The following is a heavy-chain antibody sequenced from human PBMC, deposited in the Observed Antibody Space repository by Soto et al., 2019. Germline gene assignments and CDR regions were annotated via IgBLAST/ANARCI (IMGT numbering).Heavy chain of an antibody. CDR3: AREGIGYSSSWPDY. CDR2: IYYSGST. CDR1: GGSISSSSYY. J-gene: IGHJ4*02. D-gene: IGHD6-6*01. Sequence: SETLSLTCTVSGGSISSSSYYWGWIRQPPGKGLEWIGSIYYSGSTYYNPSLKSRVTISVDTSKNQFSLKLSSVTAADTAVYYCAREGIGYSSSWPDYWGQGTLVTVSS. V-gene: IGHV4-39*02.